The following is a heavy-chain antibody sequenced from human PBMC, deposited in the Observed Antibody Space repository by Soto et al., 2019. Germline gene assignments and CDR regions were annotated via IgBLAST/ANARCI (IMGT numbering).Heavy chain of an antibody. Sequence: GGSLRLSCAASGFTFSDYYMSWVRQAPGKGLEWVSSITSSSSNIYYADSVKGRFTISRDNAKNSLFLQMNSLRAEDTAVYYCARLGYCSGGSCYYFDYWGQGTLVTVSS. J-gene: IGHJ4*02. CDR3: ARLGYCSGGSCYYFDY. CDR2: ITSSSSNI. V-gene: IGHV3-21*01. CDR1: GFTFSDYY. D-gene: IGHD2-15*01.